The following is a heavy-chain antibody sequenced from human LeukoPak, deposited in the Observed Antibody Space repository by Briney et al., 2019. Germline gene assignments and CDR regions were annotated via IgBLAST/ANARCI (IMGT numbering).Heavy chain of an antibody. D-gene: IGHD3-16*01. J-gene: IGHJ4*02. Sequence: PSETLSLTCTVSGVSINNTLFCWGWLRQPPGKGLEWIGTVYYDGINYSSPSLKSRLATSVDTSQHQFSLMPGSLTHADLAVYSCARISRWGPSGGQGILVTVS. CDR3: ARISRWGPS. CDR2: VYYDGIN. V-gene: IGHV4-39*07. CDR1: GVSINNTLFC.